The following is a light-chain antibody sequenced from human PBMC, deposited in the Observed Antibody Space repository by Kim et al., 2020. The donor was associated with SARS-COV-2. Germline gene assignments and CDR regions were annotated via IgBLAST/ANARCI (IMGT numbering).Light chain of an antibody. V-gene: IGKV1-33*01. CDR3: QQYDNLPYT. Sequence: SASVGERVTITCQASQDIKKSLKWFHQKPGKAPKVLISDASNLETGVPSRFTASASGTHFTFSVNSLQPDDVGTYFCQQYDNLPYTFGQGTKLEI. J-gene: IGKJ2*01. CDR1: QDIKKS. CDR2: DAS.